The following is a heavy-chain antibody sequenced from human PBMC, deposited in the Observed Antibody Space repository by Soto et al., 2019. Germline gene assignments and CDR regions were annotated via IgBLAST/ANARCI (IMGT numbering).Heavy chain of an antibody. CDR1: GFTFTDYA. V-gene: IGHV3-23*01. CDR2: IGGRGGHT. D-gene: IGHD3-16*01. CDR3: AKGRSFMITSYATTFVD. J-gene: IGHJ4*02. Sequence: EVRLLESGGGLVPPGGSLRLSCAASGFTFTDYAMSWVRQAPGTGLECVSVIGGRGGHTYYADSGKGRFTISSDTSKNTVYLEMNSLPAEASARYFRAKGRSFMITSYATTFVDWGLGIGVTVSS.